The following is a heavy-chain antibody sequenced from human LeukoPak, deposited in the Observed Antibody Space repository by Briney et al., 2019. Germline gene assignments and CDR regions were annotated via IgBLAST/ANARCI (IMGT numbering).Heavy chain of an antibody. Sequence: PSETLSLTCTVSGYSISSGYYWGWIRQPPGKGLEWIGTIYHGGSTDYNPSLKSRVIISVDTSKNQFSLKLTSVTAADTAVYYCARVSVITQYNGSPDYFASWGQGTLLTVSS. CDR3: ARVSVITQYNGSPDYFAS. CDR2: IYHGGST. D-gene: IGHD1-26*01. J-gene: IGHJ4*02. CDR1: GYSISSGYY. V-gene: IGHV4-38-2*02.